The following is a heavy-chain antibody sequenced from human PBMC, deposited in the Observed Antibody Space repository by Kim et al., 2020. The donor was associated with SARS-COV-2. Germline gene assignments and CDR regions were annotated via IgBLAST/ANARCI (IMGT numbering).Heavy chain of an antibody. Sequence: SVKVSCKASGGTFSSYAISWVRQAPGQRLEWMGGIIAIFGTANYAQKFQGRVTITADESTSTAYMELSSLRSEDTAVYYCARDHMVAGQPFFDYWGQGTLVTVSS. CDR2: IIAIFGTA. D-gene: IGHD6-19*01. V-gene: IGHV1-69*13. CDR3: ARDHMVAGQPFFDY. J-gene: IGHJ4*02. CDR1: GGTFSSYA.